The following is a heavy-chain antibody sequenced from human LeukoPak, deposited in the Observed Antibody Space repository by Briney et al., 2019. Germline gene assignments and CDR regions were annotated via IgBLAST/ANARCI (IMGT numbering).Heavy chain of an antibody. V-gene: IGHV3-30*18. CDR1: GFTFSSYG. CDR3: AKSPNYDILTGFDY. D-gene: IGHD3-9*01. CDR2: ISYDGSNK. Sequence: PAGSLSLSCAASGFTFSSYGMHWVRQAPGKGLEWVAVISYDGSNKYYADSVTGLFTISRDNSKNTLYLQMNSLRAEDTAVYYCAKSPNYDILTGFDYWGQGTLVTVSS. J-gene: IGHJ4*02.